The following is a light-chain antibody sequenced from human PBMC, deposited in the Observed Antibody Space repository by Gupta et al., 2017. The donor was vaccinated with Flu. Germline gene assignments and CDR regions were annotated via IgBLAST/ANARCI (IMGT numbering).Light chain of an antibody. CDR2: GAS. CDR1: QSVSSN. J-gene: IGKJ1*01. Sequence: EIFMTPSPAPLSVSPWETATLSCTASQSVSSNLAWYQQKPGQAPRLLIYGASTRATGIPARFSGSGSGTEFTLTISSLQSEDFAVYYCQQYNNWPLTFGQGTKVEIK. CDR3: QQYNNWPLT. V-gene: IGKV3-15*01.